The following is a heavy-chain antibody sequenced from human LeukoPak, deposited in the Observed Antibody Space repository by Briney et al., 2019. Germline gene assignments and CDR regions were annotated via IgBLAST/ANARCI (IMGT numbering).Heavy chain of an antibody. Sequence: ASVKVSCKASGYTFTGYYMHWVRQAPGQGPEWMGWINPNSGGTNYAQKFQGRVTMTRDTSISTAYMELSRLRSDDTAVYYCARGGSGWYVRLYYFDYWAREPWSPSPQ. CDR1: GYTFTGYY. V-gene: IGHV1-2*02. J-gene: IGHJ4*02. CDR3: ARGGSGWYVRLYYFDY. CDR2: INPNSGGT. D-gene: IGHD6-19*01.